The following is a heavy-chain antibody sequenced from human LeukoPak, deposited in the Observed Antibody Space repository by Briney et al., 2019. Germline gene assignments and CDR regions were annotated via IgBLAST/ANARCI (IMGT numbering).Heavy chain of an antibody. CDR3: AKGVPGYSSGWLDY. Sequence: GSLRLSCAASGFTFSSYAMSWVRQAPGKGLEWVSAISGSGGSTYYADSVKGRFTISRDDSKNTLYLQMNSLRAEDTAVYYCAKGVPGYSSGWLDYWGQGTLVTVSS. V-gene: IGHV3-23*01. J-gene: IGHJ4*02. CDR2: ISGSGGST. CDR1: GFTFSSYA. D-gene: IGHD6-19*01.